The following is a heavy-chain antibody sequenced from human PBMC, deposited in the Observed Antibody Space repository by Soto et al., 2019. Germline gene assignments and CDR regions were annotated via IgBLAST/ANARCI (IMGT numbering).Heavy chain of an antibody. D-gene: IGHD2-8*01. J-gene: IGHJ3*02. V-gene: IGHV3-33*05. CDR2: IIHDGGDQ. Sequence: QVPLVESGGGVVQPGRSLRLSCAASGFTFSKYGMHWVRQAPGKGLEWVAVIIHDGGDQRYGDSVKGRFTISRDNSKNTLYLQINSLRVEDTAVYYCARDDDRPDNGLDMWGQGTMVTVSS. CDR3: ARDDDRPDNGLDM. CDR1: GFTFSKYG.